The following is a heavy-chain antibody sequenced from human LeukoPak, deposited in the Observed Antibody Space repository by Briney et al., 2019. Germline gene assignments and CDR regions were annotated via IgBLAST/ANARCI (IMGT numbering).Heavy chain of an antibody. CDR1: GFTFSSYW. J-gene: IGHJ4*02. D-gene: IGHD3-9*01. CDR3: AREARYYDILTGYYKSSDY. CDR2: INSDGSST. V-gene: IGHV3-74*01. Sequence: GGSLRLSCAASGFTFSSYWMHWGRQAPGKGLVWVSRINSDGSSTSYAESVKGRFTISRDNAKNTLYLQMNSLRAEDTAVYYCAREARYYDILTGYYKSSDYWGQGTLVTVSS.